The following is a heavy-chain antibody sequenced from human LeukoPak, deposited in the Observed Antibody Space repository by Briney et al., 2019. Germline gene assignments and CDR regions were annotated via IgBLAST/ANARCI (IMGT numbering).Heavy chain of an antibody. CDR2: ISYDGSNQ. J-gene: IGHJ3*02. Sequence: GRSLRLSCAASGFTFSSYTMHWVRQARGKGLEWVTLISYDGSNQYYADSVKGRFTVSRDNSKNTLYVQMHSLRAGDTPVYYCARIYSDGFDIWGQGTKVTVSS. CDR1: GFTFSSYT. CDR3: ARIYSDGFDI. D-gene: IGHD2-21*01. V-gene: IGHV3-30*04.